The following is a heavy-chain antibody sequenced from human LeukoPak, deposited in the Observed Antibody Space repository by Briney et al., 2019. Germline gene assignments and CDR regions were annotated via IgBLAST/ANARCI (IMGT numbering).Heavy chain of an antibody. Sequence: SVKVSCKASEGTFSSYAISWVRQAPGQRLEWMGRIIPIFGTANYAQKFQGRVTITTDESTSTAYMELSSLRSEDTAVYYCAREMFSRRKPGYCSGGSCSNWFDPWGQGTLVTVSS. V-gene: IGHV1-69*05. CDR1: EGTFSSYA. CDR2: IIPIFGTA. D-gene: IGHD2-15*01. CDR3: AREMFSRRKPGYCSGGSCSNWFDP. J-gene: IGHJ5*02.